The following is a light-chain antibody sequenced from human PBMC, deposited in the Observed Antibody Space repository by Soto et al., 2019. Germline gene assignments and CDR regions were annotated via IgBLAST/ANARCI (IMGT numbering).Light chain of an antibody. V-gene: IGLV1-40*01. CDR3: QSYDSSLSGSV. CDR2: GNS. Sequence: QPVLTQPPSVSGAPGQRVTISCTGSSSNIGAGYHVHWYQQLPGTAPKLLIYGNSNRPSGVPDRFSASKSGTSASLAITGLQAEDEADYYCQSYDSSLSGSVFGGGTQLTVL. CDR1: SSNIGAGYH. J-gene: IGLJ3*02.